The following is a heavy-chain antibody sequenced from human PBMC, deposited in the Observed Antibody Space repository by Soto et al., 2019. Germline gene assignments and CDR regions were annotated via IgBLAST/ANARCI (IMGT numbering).Heavy chain of an antibody. V-gene: IGHV1-46*01. Sequence: GASVKVSCKASGYTFTSYYMHWVRQAPGQGLEWMGIINPSGGSTSYAQKFQGRVTMTRDTSTSTVYMELSSLRSEDTAVYYCARDNDGAYSSGWYPTCLDYWGQGTLVTVSS. CDR1: GYTFTSYY. D-gene: IGHD6-19*01. J-gene: IGHJ4*02. CDR2: INPSGGST. CDR3: ARDNDGAYSSGWYPTCLDY.